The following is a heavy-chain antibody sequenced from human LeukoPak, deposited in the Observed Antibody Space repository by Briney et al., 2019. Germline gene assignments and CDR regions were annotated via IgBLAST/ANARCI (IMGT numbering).Heavy chain of an antibody. CDR3: ARALCINGICEWFDP. CDR1: GASISSGGYF. CDR2: IETSGST. V-gene: IGHV4-61*02. D-gene: IGHD2-8*01. Sequence: PSETLSLTYTVSGASISSGGYFWRWIRQPAGKGVEWIGRIETSGSTNYNPSLKSRVTISVDTSKNQFSLKLRSVTAADTAVYYCARALCINGICEWFDPWGQGTLVTVSS. J-gene: IGHJ5*02.